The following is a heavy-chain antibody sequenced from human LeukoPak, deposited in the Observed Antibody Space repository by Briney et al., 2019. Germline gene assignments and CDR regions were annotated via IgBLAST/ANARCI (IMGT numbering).Heavy chain of an antibody. J-gene: IGHJ3*02. CDR3: AKDVLGVANPGAFDI. Sequence: PGGSLRLSCAASGFTFSSDGMRWVRQAPGKGLEWVGFIRYDGSNKYYAVTVKGRFTISRDNSKNTLYLQMNSLRAEDTAVYYCAKDVLGVANPGAFDIWGQGTMVTVSS. CDR2: IRYDGSNK. CDR1: GFTFSSDG. V-gene: IGHV3-30*02. D-gene: IGHD3-10*01.